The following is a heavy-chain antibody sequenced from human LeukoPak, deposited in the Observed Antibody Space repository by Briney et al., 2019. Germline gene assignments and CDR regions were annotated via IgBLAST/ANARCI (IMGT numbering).Heavy chain of an antibody. CDR3: ARGPRQDCSGGSCYSDY. CDR1: GGSFSGYY. J-gene: IGHJ4*02. Sequence: SETLSLTCAVYGGSFSGYYWSWIRQPPGKGLEWIGEINHSGSTNYNPSLKSRVTISVDTSKNQFSLKLSSVTAADTAVYYFARGPRQDCSGGSCYSDYWGQGTLVTVSS. V-gene: IGHV4-34*01. D-gene: IGHD2-15*01. CDR2: INHSGST.